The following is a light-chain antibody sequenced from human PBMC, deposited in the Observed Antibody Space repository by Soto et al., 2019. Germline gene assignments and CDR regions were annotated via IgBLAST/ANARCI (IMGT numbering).Light chain of an antibody. CDR1: QSVSSSY. CDR3: QQYGSSPYP. Sequence: EIVLTQSPGTLSLSPGERATLSCRASQSVSSSYLAWYQQKPGQAPRLLIYGASSRATGIPDRFSGSGSGTDFTLPISRLEPEDCAVYYCQQYGSSPYPFGQGTKLEIK. CDR2: GAS. V-gene: IGKV3-20*01. J-gene: IGKJ2*01.